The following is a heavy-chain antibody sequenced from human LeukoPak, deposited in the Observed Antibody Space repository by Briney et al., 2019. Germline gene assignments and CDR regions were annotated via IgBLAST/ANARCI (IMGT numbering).Heavy chain of an antibody. CDR3: ARVRGGTYSRDNLFDP. D-gene: IGHD1/OR15-1a*01. J-gene: IGHJ5*02. Sequence: GVSLRLSCAASGFTFSAYEMNWVRQAPGKGLEWLSYIIGDGTTSQYADSVRVRFTIYRDNDKNSLDLQMNSLSADDTAVYYYARVRGGTYSRDNLFDPWGQGTLVTVSS. V-gene: IGHV3-48*03. CDR1: GFTFSAYE. CDR2: IIGDGTTS.